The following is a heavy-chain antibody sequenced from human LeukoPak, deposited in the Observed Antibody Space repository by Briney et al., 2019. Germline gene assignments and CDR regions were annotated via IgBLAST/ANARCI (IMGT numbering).Heavy chain of an antibody. Sequence: NPSQTLSLTCTVSGGSISSGGCYWSWIRRHPGKGLEWIGYIYYSGSTYYNPSLKSRVTISVDTSKNQFSLKLSSVTAADTAVYYCARRISLYIAAADSTWFDPWGQGTLVTVSS. V-gene: IGHV4-31*03. J-gene: IGHJ5*02. CDR1: GGSISSGGCY. D-gene: IGHD6-13*01. CDR2: IYYSGST. CDR3: ARRISLYIAAADSTWFDP.